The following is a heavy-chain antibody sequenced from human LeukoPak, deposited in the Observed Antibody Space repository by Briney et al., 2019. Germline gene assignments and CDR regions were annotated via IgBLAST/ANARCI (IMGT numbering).Heavy chain of an antibody. D-gene: IGHD6-19*01. J-gene: IGHJ1*01. CDR1: GFTFSSYG. Sequence: GGSLRLSCAASGFTFSSYGMHWVRQAPGKGLEWVAVIWYDGSNKYYADSVKGRFTISRDNSKNTLYLQMNSLRAEDTAVYYCAKGAVAGNCAEYFQHWGQGTLVTVSS. V-gene: IGHV3-33*06. CDR2: IWYDGSNK. CDR3: AKGAVAGNCAEYFQH.